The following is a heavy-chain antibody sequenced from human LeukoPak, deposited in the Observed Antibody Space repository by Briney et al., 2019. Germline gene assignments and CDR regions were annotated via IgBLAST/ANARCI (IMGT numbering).Heavy chain of an antibody. CDR2: IIPILGIA. CDR3: ASNIAVAGTYDY. J-gene: IGHJ4*02. Sequence: SVKVSCKASGGTFSSYAISWVRQAPGQGLEWMGRIIPILGIANYAQKLQGRVTITADKSTSTAYMELSSLRSEDTAVYYCASNIAVAGTYDYWGQGTLVTVSS. CDR1: GGTFSSYA. D-gene: IGHD6-19*01. V-gene: IGHV1-69*04.